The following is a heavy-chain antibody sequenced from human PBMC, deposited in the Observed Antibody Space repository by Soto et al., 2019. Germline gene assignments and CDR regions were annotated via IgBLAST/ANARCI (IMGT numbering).Heavy chain of an antibody. D-gene: IGHD3-9*01. CDR2: ISYDGSNK. Sequence: QVQLVESGGGVVQPGRSLILSCAASGFTFSSYAMHWVRQAPGRGLEWVAVISYDGSNKYYADSVKGPFTISRDNSKNTLYLQMTSLRAEDTAVYYCARGVRYSDILTGRNDYLGQGTLVTVSS. CDR3: ARGVRYSDILTGRNDY. CDR1: GFTFSSYA. J-gene: IGHJ4*02. V-gene: IGHV3-30-3*01.